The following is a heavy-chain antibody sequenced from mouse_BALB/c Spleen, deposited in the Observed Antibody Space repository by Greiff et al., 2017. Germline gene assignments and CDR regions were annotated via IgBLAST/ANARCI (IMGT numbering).Heavy chain of an antibody. CDR1: GYTFTSYW. J-gene: IGHJ2*01. D-gene: IGHD1-1*01. Sequence: QVQLQQSGAELARPGASVKLSCKASGYTFTSYWMQWVKQRPGQGLEWIGAIYPGDGDTRYTQKFKGKATLTADKSSSTAYMQLSSLASEDSAVYYCARSHYGSSYEDFDYWGQGTTLTVSS. CDR3: ARSHYGSSYEDFDY. CDR2: IYPGDGDT. V-gene: IGHV1-87*01.